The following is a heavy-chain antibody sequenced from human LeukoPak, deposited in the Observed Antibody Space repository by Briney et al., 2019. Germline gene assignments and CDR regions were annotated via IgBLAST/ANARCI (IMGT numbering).Heavy chain of an antibody. J-gene: IGHJ3*02. CDR1: GGPMSSNY. CDR2: IYYSGST. D-gene: IGHD6-6*01. V-gene: IGHV4-59*08. Sequence: SETLSLTCSVSGGPMSSNYWGWIRQPLGKGLEWIGYIYYSGSTNYNPSLKSRVTISVDTSNKQFTLNLNSVTAADTAIYYCARQVSSASAAFDIWGQGSMVTVSA. CDR3: ARQVSSASAAFDI.